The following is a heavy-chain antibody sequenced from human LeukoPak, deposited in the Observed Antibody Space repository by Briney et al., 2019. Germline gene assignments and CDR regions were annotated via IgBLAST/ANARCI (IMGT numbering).Heavy chain of an antibody. J-gene: IGHJ4*02. D-gene: IGHD3-16*01. CDR2: IWYDGSNK. V-gene: IGHV3-33*01. CDR1: GFTFSSYG. Sequence: PGRSLRLSCAASGFTFSSYGMHWVRQAPGKGLEWVAVIWYDGSNKYYADSVKGRFTISRDNSKNTLYLQMNSLRAEDTAVYYCARDPTLTNYDYVWGSSTFDYWGQGTLVTVSS. CDR3: ARDPTLTNYDYVWGSSTFDY.